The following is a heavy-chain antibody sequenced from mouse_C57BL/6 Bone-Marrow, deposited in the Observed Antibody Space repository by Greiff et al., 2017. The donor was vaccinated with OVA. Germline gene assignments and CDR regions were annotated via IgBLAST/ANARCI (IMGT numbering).Heavy chain of an antibody. CDR1: GYTFTDYY. J-gene: IGHJ2*01. CDR2: IYPGSGNT. Sequence: QVTLKESGAELVRPGASVKLSCKASGYTFTDYYINWVKQRPGQGLEWIARIYPGSGNTYYNEKFKGKATLTAEKSSSTAYMQLSSLTSEDSAVYFCAREVDGYYDYWGQGTTLTVSS. V-gene: IGHV1-76*01. CDR3: AREVDGYYDY. D-gene: IGHD2-3*01.